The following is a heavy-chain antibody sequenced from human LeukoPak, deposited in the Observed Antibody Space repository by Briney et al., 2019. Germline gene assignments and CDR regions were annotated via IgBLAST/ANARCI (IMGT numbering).Heavy chain of an antibody. CDR1: GFTFSSYW. Sequence: GSLRLSCAASGFTFSSYWMSWVRQAPGKGLEWIGEINHSGSTNYNPSLKSRVTISVDTSKNQFSLKLSSVTAADTAVYYCAIAARPILAFDIWGQGTMVTVSS. J-gene: IGHJ3*02. D-gene: IGHD6-6*01. CDR2: INHSGST. CDR3: AIAARPILAFDI. V-gene: IGHV4-34*01.